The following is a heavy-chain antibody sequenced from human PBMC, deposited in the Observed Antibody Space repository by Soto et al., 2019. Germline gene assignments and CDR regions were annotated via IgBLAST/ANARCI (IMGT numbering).Heavy chain of an antibody. CDR3: AKDFLATVTTHGNLRTPLYYYYYYMDV. Sequence: GGSLRLSCAASGFTFSSYAMSWVRQAPGKGLEWVSAISGSGGSTYYADSVKGRFTISRDNSKNTLYLQMNSLRAEDTAVYYCAKDFLATVTTHGNLRTPLYYYYYYMDVWGKGTTVTVSS. J-gene: IGHJ6*03. V-gene: IGHV3-23*01. CDR1: GFTFSSYA. CDR2: ISGSGGST. D-gene: IGHD4-17*01.